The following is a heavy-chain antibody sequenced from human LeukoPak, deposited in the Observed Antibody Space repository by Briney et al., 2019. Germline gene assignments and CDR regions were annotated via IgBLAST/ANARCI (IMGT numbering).Heavy chain of an antibody. CDR3: SKYVGNSALPPGRFDR. CDR2: ISGSGSNT. J-gene: IGHJ5*02. D-gene: IGHD1-1*01. CDR1: RPPLNSYA. V-gene: IGHV3-23*01. Sequence: GGSLRLSCALWRPPLNSYAIRWLRQAPGKGLEWVSGISGSGSNTYYPDSVKGRFTISRDNSKNTLYLQMNSLRAADTAVYYGSKYVGNSALPPGRFDRWGQGSLVTVSS.